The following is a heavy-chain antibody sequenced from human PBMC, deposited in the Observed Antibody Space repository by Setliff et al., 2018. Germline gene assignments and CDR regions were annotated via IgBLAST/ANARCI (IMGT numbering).Heavy chain of an antibody. Sequence: LSLTCAVSGAAISTYHWSWLRQPPGKGLEWIGYVSYGGSTKYNPSLESRVTISLDAPKNQFSLKLTSVTAADTAVYYCARTGTTYYYSCMDVWGKGTTVTSP. D-gene: IGHD3-22*01. CDR2: VSYGGST. V-gene: IGHV4-59*08. J-gene: IGHJ6*03. CDR3: ARTGTTYYYSCMDV. CDR1: GAAISTYH.